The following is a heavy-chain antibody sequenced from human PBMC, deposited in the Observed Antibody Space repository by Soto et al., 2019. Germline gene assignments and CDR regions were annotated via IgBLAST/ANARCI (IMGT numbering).Heavy chain of an antibody. Sequence: VQLVESGGGLVQPGGSLRLSCLASGFTFSTSWMTWVRQAPGKGLEWVANMKGDGSKENYVDSVKGRFTISRDNAKNSLFLQMNSLRDEDTALYCCVRDLNYGVSTVYYDVFDTWGQGTMVTVSP. CDR2: MKGDGSKE. CDR3: VRDLNYGVSTVYYDVFDT. J-gene: IGHJ3*02. D-gene: IGHD4-17*01. CDR1: GFTFSTSW. V-gene: IGHV3-7*01.